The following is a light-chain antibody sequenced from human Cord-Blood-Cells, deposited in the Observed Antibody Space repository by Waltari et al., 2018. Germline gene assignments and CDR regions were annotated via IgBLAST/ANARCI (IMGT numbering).Light chain of an antibody. CDR1: SRDVGCYNL. J-gene: IGLJ2*01. CDR3: CSYAGSSTYVV. CDR2: VVS. V-gene: IGLV2-23*02. Sequence: QSALPQPASVSGSPGQSITISCTGTSRDVGCYNLVSWYQQHPGKAPKLMIYVVSKRPSGVSNRFSGSKSGNTASLTISGLQAEDEADYYCCSYAGSSTYVVFGGGTKLTVL.